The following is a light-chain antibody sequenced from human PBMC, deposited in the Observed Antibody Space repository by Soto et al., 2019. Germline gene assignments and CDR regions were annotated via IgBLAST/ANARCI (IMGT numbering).Light chain of an antibody. CDR1: QSLLHRNGYNY. V-gene: IGKV2-28*01. J-gene: IGKJ1*01. CDR2: LGS. CDR3: MQTLQTRT. Sequence: DLVMTQSPLSLPVTPGEPASIXXRSXQSLLHRNGYNYLDWYLQKPGQSPXXLIYLGSDRASGVPDRFSGSGSGTDFTLKISRVEAEDVGVYYCMQTLQTRTFGQGTKVDIK.